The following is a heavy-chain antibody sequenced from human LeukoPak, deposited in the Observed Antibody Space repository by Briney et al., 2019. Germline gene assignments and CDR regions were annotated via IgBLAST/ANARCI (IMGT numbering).Heavy chain of an antibody. D-gene: IGHD1-26*01. J-gene: IGHJ4*02. CDR1: GYTFTDYY. CDR2: INPNSGDT. V-gene: IGHV1-2*02. Sequence: ASVKVSCKASGYTFTDYYIHWVGQAPGQGLEWMGWINPNSGDTKSAQKLQGRLTMTRDTSITTAYMDLSRLTSDDTAVYYCTRDDIVGARDFDYWGQGTLVTVSS. CDR3: TRDDIVGARDFDY.